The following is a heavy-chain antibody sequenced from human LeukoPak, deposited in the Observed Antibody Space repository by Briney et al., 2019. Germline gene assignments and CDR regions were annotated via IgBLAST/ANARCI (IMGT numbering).Heavy chain of an antibody. Sequence: LSGGSLRLSCAASGFTFSSYWMHWVRQAPGKGLVWVSLITSVGSDTRYADSVKGRFTISRDNAKNTLYLQMNSLRVEDTAVYYCARSLEATTAYWGQGTLVTVSS. V-gene: IGHV3-74*01. D-gene: IGHD1-26*01. J-gene: IGHJ4*02. CDR2: ITSVGSDT. CDR3: ARSLEATTAY. CDR1: GFTFSSYW.